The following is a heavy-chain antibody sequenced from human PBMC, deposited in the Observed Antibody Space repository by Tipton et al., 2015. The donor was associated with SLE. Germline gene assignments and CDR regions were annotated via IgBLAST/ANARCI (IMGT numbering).Heavy chain of an antibody. J-gene: IGHJ4*02. Sequence: TLSLTCAVYGGSFSGYYWSWIRQPPGKGLEWIGEINHSGSTNYNPSLKSRVTISVDRSKNQFSLKLSSVTAADTAVYYCARGGNSGYDFDYWGQGTLVTVSS. CDR2: INHSGST. D-gene: IGHD5-12*01. CDR3: ARGGNSGYDFDY. V-gene: IGHV4-34*01. CDR1: GGSFSGYY.